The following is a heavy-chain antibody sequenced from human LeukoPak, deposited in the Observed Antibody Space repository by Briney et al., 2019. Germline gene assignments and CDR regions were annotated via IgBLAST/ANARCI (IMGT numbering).Heavy chain of an antibody. CDR3: AKDSIVVVTAIFDY. D-gene: IGHD2-21*02. Sequence: PGGSLRLSCAASGFTFSSYAMSWVRQAPGKGLEWVSAISGSGGSTYYADSVKGRFTISRDNSKNTLYLQMNSLRAEDTSVYYCAKDSIVVVTAIFDYWGQGTLVTVSS. J-gene: IGHJ4*02. CDR1: GFTFSSYA. V-gene: IGHV3-23*01. CDR2: ISGSGGST.